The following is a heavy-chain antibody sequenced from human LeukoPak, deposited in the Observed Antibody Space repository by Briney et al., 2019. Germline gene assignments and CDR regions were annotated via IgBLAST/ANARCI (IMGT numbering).Heavy chain of an antibody. D-gene: IGHD3-16*01. V-gene: IGHV4-59*01. J-gene: IGHJ1*01. Sequence: SETLSLTCTVSGGSSSSYYWSWIRQPPGKGPEWIGNIYNSGSTNYNPSLKSRVTISVDTSKSQFSLKLISVTAADTAIYYCARVRGDFETDWGQGTLVTVSS. CDR3: ARVRGDFETD. CDR1: GGSSSSYY. CDR2: IYNSGST.